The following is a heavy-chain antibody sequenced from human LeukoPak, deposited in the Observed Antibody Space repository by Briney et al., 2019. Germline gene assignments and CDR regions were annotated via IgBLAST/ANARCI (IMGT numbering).Heavy chain of an antibody. CDR1: GFTVSSNY. V-gene: IGHV3-20*03. D-gene: IGHD3-10*01. CDR2: INWNGGST. CDR3: XXXXXGSYYNPYYFDY. Sequence: SXAAXGFTVSSNYMSWVRHAPGKGREWVSGINWNGGSTVYADSVKGRFTIYRDNAKNSLYLKMNSLRAEDTALYYXXXXXXGSYYNPYYFDYWGQGTLVTVSS. J-gene: IGHJ4*02.